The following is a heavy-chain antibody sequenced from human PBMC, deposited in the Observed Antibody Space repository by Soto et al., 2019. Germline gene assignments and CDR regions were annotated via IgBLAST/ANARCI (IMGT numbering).Heavy chain of an antibody. Sequence: PSEKLRHTYTVSGGSLSRGSYYWSWIRQPPGKGLGWIGYIYYSGSTNYNPSLKGRVTISVDTSKNQFSLKLSSVTAADTAVYYCARNCGGDCYSRHYYYYVMAVCGQGTTVIVSS. CDR3: ARNCGGDCYSRHYYYYVMAV. D-gene: IGHD2-21*02. CDR1: GGSLSRGSYY. V-gene: IGHV4-61*01. CDR2: IYYSGST. J-gene: IGHJ6*02.